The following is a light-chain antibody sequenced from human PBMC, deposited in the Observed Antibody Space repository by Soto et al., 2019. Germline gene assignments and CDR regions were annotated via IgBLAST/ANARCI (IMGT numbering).Light chain of an antibody. CDR1: QGIRSY. CDR2: GAS. CDR3: QQYYSYPPT. V-gene: IGKV1-9*01. J-gene: IGKJ1*01. Sequence: DIQLTQSPSFLSASEGDRVTITCRASQGIRSYLAWYQQRPGKAPELLIYGASTLRPGGASRFSGSGSGTEFTLTISCLQSEDFATYYCQQYYSYPPTFGQVTIVDIK.